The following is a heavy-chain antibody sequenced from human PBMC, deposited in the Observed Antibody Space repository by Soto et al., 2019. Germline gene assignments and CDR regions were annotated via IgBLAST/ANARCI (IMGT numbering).Heavy chain of an antibody. D-gene: IGHD5-12*01. CDR1: GYTFTNYY. Sequence: GASVKVSCKASGYTFTNYYMHWVRQAPGQGLEWMGIINPSGGSTSYAQKFQDRVTMTRDTSTSTVYMELSSLRSEDTAVYYCARDLGDGYNSGAFDSWGQGTMVTVSS. V-gene: IGHV1-46*01. CDR3: ARDLGDGYNSGAFDS. CDR2: INPSGGST. J-gene: IGHJ3*02.